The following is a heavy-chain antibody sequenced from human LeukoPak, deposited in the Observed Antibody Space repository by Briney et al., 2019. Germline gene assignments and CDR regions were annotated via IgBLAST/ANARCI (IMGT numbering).Heavy chain of an antibody. CDR1: GFTFIDYY. V-gene: IGHV3-11*01. CDR2: ISSMGITI. D-gene: IGHD3-10*01. J-gene: IGHJ4*02. Sequence: GGPRRLSCAASGFTFIDYYMSGIRQAPGKGLGGVSYISSMGITIYYEGSVKGRFTTSRDNAKNSLYLQMNSLRAEDTAVYYCVRRMFEVTYYYGSGSYYYFDYWGQGTLVTVSS. CDR3: VRRMFEVTYYYGSGSYYYFDY.